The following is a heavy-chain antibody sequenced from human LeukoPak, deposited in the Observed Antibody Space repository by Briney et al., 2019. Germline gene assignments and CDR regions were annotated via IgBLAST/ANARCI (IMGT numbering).Heavy chain of an antibody. Sequence: GESLKISCKGSGYSFTSYWIGWVRQMPGKGLEWMGIIYPGDSDTRYSPSFQGQVTISGDKSISTAYLQWSSLKASDTAMYYCARHGPVVPAAIYGMDVWGQGTTVTVSS. CDR1: GYSFTSYW. CDR3: ARHGPVVPAAIYGMDV. D-gene: IGHD2-2*01. J-gene: IGHJ6*02. V-gene: IGHV5-51*01. CDR2: IYPGDSDT.